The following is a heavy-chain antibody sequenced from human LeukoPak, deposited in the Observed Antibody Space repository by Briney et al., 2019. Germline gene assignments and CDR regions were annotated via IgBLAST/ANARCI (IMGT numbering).Heavy chain of an antibody. CDR3: ARGHGVVYGYFFPYFDY. Sequence: SETLSLTCAAYGGSFSGYYWSWIRQPPGKGLEWIGEINHSGSTNYNPSLKSRVTISVDTSKNQFSLKLSSVTAADTAVYYCARGHGVVYGYFFPYFDYWGQGTLVTVSS. J-gene: IGHJ4*02. CDR2: INHSGST. CDR1: GGSFSGYY. D-gene: IGHD5-18*01. V-gene: IGHV4-34*01.